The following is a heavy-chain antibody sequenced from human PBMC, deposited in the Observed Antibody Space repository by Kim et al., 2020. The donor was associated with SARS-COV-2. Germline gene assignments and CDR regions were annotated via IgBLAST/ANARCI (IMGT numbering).Heavy chain of an antibody. J-gene: IGHJ6*02. D-gene: IGHD3-3*01. V-gene: IGHV3-23*01. Sequence: GGSLRLSCAASGFTFSSYAMSWVRQAPGKGLEWVSAISGSGGSTYYADSVKGRFTISRDNSKNTLYLQMNSLRAEDTAVYYCARGKKGTIFGVVISQGLNYYYDYGMDVWGQGTTVTVSS. CDR1: GFTFSSYA. CDR3: ARGKKGTIFGVVISQGLNYYYDYGMDV. CDR2: ISGSGGST.